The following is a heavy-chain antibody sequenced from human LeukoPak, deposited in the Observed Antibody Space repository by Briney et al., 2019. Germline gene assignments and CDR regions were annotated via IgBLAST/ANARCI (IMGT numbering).Heavy chain of an antibody. CDR1: GFTFSSYA. J-gene: IGHJ6*04. V-gene: IGHV3-23*01. Sequence: PGGSLRLSCAASGFTFSSYAMSWGRHAPGKGLEWVSVISGSGGSTYYADSVKGRPTIYRDNSKNTLYLQMNSLRAEDTAVYYCAKAHYCDSSGYHPIHLYYYGMDVWGEGTTVTVSS. D-gene: IGHD3-22*01. CDR2: ISGSGGST. CDR3: AKAHYCDSSGYHPIHLYYYGMDV.